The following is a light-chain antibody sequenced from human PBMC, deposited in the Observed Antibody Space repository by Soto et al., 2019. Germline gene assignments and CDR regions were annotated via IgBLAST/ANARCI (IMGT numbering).Light chain of an antibody. V-gene: IGLV2-8*01. CDR3: SSYAGSNNLV. Sequence: QSALTQPPSASGSPGQTVTISCTGTSSDVGGYNYVSWYQQHPGKAPKLMIYKVSKRPSGVPDRFSDSKSGNTASMTVPGLQAEDEADYYCSSYAGSNNLVFGGGTKVTVL. CDR2: KVS. CDR1: SSDVGGYNY. J-gene: IGLJ2*01.